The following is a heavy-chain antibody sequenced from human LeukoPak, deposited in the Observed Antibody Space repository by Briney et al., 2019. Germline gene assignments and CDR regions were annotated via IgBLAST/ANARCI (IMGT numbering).Heavy chain of an antibody. D-gene: IGHD3-22*01. CDR3: ARGTYYYDSSGYYYFDY. Sequence: PGGSLRLSCAASGFTFNSYSMNWVRQAPGKGLEWVANVRQHGSEKSYVDSVKGRFTISRDNAKNSLYLQMNSLRAEDTAVYYCARGTYYYDSSGYYYFDYWGQGTLVTVSS. V-gene: IGHV3-7*01. J-gene: IGHJ4*02. CDR1: GFTFNSYS. CDR2: VRQHGSEK.